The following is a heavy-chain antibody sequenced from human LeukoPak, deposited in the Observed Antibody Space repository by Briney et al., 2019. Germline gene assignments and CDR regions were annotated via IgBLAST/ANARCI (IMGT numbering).Heavy chain of an antibody. CDR2: ISSNGGST. CDR1: GFTFSSYA. V-gene: IGHV3-64*01. D-gene: IGHD1-7*01. J-gene: IGHJ5*01. Sequence: PGGSLRLSCAASGFTFSSYAMHWVRQAPGKGLEYVSAISSNGGSTYYANSVKGRFTISRDNSKNTLYLQMGSLRAEDMAVYYCARGNWNYGLWFDSWGQGTLVTVSS. CDR3: ARGNWNYGLWFDS.